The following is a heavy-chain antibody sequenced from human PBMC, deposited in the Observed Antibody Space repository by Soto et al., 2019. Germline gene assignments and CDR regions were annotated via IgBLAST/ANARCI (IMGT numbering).Heavy chain of an antibody. V-gene: IGHV3-11*01. J-gene: IGHJ6*02. Sequence: VGSLRLSCAASGFTFSDYYMSWIRQAPGKGLEWVSYISSSGSTIYYADSVKGRFTISRDNAKNSLYLQMNSLRAEDTAVYYCARGSSGPGLDYYYYGMDVWGQGTTVTVSS. CDR1: GFTFSDYY. D-gene: IGHD6-19*01. CDR2: ISSSGSTI. CDR3: ARGSSGPGLDYYYYGMDV.